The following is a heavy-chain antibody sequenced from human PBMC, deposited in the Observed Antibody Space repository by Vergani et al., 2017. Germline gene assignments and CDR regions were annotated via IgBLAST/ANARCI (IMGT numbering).Heavy chain of an antibody. V-gene: IGHV1-69*08. CDR3: AREARNYYGSGSYTPPGFPFDP. Sequence: QVQLVQSGAEVKKPGSSVKVSCKASGGTFSSYTISWVRQAPGQGLEWMGRIIPILGIANYAQKFQGRVTITADKSTSTAYMELSSLRSEDTAVYYCAREARNYYGSGSYTPPGFPFDPWGQGTLVTVSS. CDR2: IIPILGIA. J-gene: IGHJ5*02. D-gene: IGHD3-10*01. CDR1: GGTFSSYT.